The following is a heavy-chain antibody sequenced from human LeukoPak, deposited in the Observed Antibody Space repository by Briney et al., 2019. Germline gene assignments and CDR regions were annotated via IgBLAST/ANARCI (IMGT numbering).Heavy chain of an antibody. Sequence: GGSLRLSCTASGFTFSSYWMSWVRQAPGKGLECVANIKQDGSEKDYVDSVKRRFTISRDNAKNSLYLQMNSLRAEDTAVYYCAKYCGGDCYGMDVWGQGTTVTVSS. D-gene: IGHD2-21*01. V-gene: IGHV3-7*01. CDR3: AKYCGGDCYGMDV. CDR2: IKQDGSEK. CDR1: GFTFSSYW. J-gene: IGHJ6*02.